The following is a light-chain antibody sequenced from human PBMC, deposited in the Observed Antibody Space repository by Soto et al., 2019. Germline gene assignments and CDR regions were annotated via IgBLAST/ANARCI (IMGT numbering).Light chain of an antibody. CDR3: QHYNNWPRT. CDR2: GAS. CDR1: QSVSST. V-gene: IGKV3-15*01. J-gene: IGKJ1*01. Sequence: EIVMTQSPATLSVSPGERATLSCRASQSVSSTLAWYQQKPGQAPRLLIYGASTRATGIPASFSGSGSGTEFTLTISSLQSEDFAVYYCQHYNNWPRTFGQGTKVEIK.